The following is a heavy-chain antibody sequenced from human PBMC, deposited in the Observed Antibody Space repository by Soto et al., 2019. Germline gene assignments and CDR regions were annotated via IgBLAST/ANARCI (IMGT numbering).Heavy chain of an antibody. CDR2: IYYSGST. CDR1: EGYSGGGGCY. V-gene: IGHV4-30-4*01. Sequence: SETLSLTCTVAEGYSGGGGCYWSLIRQPPGKGLEWIGYIYYSGSTCYNPSLKSRVTISVDTSKNQFSLKLSSVTAADTAVYYCARAGGEWELLRYYYYGMDVWGQGTTVTVSS. CDR3: ARAGGEWELLRYYYYGMDV. J-gene: IGHJ6*02. D-gene: IGHD1-26*01.